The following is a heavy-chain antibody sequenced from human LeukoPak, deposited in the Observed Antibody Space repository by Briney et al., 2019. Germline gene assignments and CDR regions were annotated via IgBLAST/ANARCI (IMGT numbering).Heavy chain of an antibody. D-gene: IGHD6-19*01. V-gene: IGHV4-34*01. J-gene: IGHJ1*01. CDR2: INHSGST. CDR1: GGSFSGYY. Sequence: PSETLSLTCAVYGGSFSGYYWSWIRQPPGKGLEWMGEINHSGSTKYNPSLKSRVTISVDTSKKKFSLQLSSVPAADPAVYYCARARSGWSGKYFQHWGQGTLVTVSS. CDR3: ARARSGWSGKYFQH.